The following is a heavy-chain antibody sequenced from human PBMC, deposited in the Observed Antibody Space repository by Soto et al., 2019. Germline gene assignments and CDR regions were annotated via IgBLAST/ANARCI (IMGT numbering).Heavy chain of an antibody. V-gene: IGHV3-7*02. D-gene: IGHD2-15*01. Sequence: EVQLVESGGGLVQPGGSLRLSCAASGFTLSSYWMTWVRQPPGRGLEWVTNINQNAGTIYYVDSVKGRFTVSRDNAKNSLYQQMNSLSDQDTAVYYCASLVERQCLNQWRQGTLVTVAS. CDR3: ASLVERQCLNQ. CDR2: INQNAGTI. J-gene: IGHJ4*02. CDR1: GFTLSSYW.